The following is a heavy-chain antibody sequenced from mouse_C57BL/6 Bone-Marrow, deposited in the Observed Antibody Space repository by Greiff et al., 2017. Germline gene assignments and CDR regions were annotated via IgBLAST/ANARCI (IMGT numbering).Heavy chain of an antibody. CDR1: GFTFSSYG. J-gene: IGHJ2*01. CDR3: ARSTTVVAWDFDY. D-gene: IGHD1-1*01. CDR2: ISSGGSYT. Sequence: EVTLVESGGDLVKPGGSLKLSCAASGFTFSSYGMSWVRQTPDKRLEWVATISSGGSYTYYPDSVKGRFTISRDNAKNTLYLQMSSLKSEDTAMYYCARSTTVVAWDFDYWGQGTTLTVSS. V-gene: IGHV5-6*02.